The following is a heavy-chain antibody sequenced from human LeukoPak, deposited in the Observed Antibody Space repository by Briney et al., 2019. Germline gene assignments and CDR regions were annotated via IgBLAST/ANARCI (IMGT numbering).Heavy chain of an antibody. Sequence: SDTLSLTCTVSGASISSYYWSWIRQPPGKGLEWIGYIFYSGSTLYNPSLQSRVTISVDTSKNQFSLKLTSVTVADTAVYYCASGPYPAAGTDHQFDYWGQGTLVTVSS. CDR2: IFYSGST. CDR1: GASISSYY. D-gene: IGHD6-13*01. CDR3: ASGPYPAAGTDHQFDY. V-gene: IGHV4-59*07. J-gene: IGHJ4*02.